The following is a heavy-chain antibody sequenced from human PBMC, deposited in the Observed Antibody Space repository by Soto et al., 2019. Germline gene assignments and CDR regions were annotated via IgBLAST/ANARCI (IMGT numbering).Heavy chain of an antibody. CDR3: AHLNYALGFDY. D-gene: IGHD1-7*01. Sequence: QITLKESGPTLVKPTQTLTLTCTFSGFSLSTSGVGVGWIRQPPGKALEWLALIYWNDDKRYSPSLKSRLTITEDTSENQVVLTMTNMDPVDTATYYCAHLNYALGFDYWGQGTLVTVSS. J-gene: IGHJ4*02. CDR1: GFSLSTSGVG. CDR2: IYWNDDK. V-gene: IGHV2-5*01.